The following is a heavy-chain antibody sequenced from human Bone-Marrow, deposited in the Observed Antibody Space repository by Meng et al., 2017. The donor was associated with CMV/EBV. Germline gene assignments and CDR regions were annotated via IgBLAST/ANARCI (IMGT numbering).Heavy chain of an antibody. CDR3: ARDREAARPGWFDP. CDR2: ISAYNGDT. CDR1: GYSFSTYG. D-gene: IGHD6-6*01. J-gene: IGHJ5*02. V-gene: IGHV1-18*01. Sequence: QVQLTQSVAEVKRPGASVPVSFKAFGYSFSTYGINWVRQAPGQGLEWMGWISAYNGDTNYAQKFQGRVSMTTDTSTSTAYMEVRSLRSDDSGIYYCARDREAARPGWFDPWGQGTLVTVSS.